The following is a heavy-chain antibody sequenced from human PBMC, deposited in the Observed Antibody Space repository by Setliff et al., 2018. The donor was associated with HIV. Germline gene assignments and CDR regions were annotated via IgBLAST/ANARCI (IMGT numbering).Heavy chain of an antibody. CDR3: ASGDYFNC. CDR2: IKQDGSKK. Sequence: SLRLSCAASGFIFSNSWMSWVRQAPGKGLEWVANIKQDGSKKNYVESVKGRFTISKDNAKNSLYLQMNSLRAEDTAVYYCASGDYFNCWGQGTPVTVSS. D-gene: IGHD3-10*01. J-gene: IGHJ4*02. V-gene: IGHV3-7*01. CDR1: GFIFSNSW.